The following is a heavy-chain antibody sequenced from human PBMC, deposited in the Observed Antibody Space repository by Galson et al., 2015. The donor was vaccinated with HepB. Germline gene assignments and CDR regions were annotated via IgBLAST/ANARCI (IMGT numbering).Heavy chain of an antibody. J-gene: IGHJ6*02. CDR1: GGSFSGYY. CDR3: ARGQRAVPAYTTHLGYGMDV. CDR2: INHSGST. Sequence: TLSLTCAVYGGSFSGYYWSWIRQPPGKGLEWIGEINHSGSTNYNPSLKSRVTISVDTSKNQFSLKLSSVTAADTAVYYCARGQRAVPAYTTHLGYGMDVWGQGTTVTVSS. V-gene: IGHV4-34*01. D-gene: IGHD2-2*01.